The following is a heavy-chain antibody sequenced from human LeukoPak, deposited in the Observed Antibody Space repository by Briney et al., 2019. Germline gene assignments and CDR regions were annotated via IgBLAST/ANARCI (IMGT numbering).Heavy chain of an antibody. J-gene: IGHJ4*02. Sequence: GGSLRLSCAASGFTFSTYTMNWVRQAPEKGLEWVSGIYGSGGASFYADSVKGRFTISRDNSQNTVFLQMDSLRDEDTALYYCAKDLRKDGIWDIDYWGQGTLVTVSS. CDR1: GFTFSTYT. V-gene: IGHV3-23*01. D-gene: IGHD1-14*01. CDR2: IYGSGGAS. CDR3: AKDLRKDGIWDIDY.